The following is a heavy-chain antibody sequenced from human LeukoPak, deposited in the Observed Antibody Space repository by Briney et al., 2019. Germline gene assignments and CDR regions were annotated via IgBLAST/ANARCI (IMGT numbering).Heavy chain of an antibody. Sequence: GSLRLSCAASGFTFSSYAMSWVRHAPGKGLEWVSGISGSGGSTYYADSVKGRFTISRDSSKNTLYLQMNSLRAEDTAVYYCAKDGREWPRSLDYWGQGTLVTVSS. CDR2: ISGSGGST. J-gene: IGHJ4*02. CDR1: GFTFSSYA. V-gene: IGHV3-23*01. D-gene: IGHD5-12*01. CDR3: AKDGREWPRSLDY.